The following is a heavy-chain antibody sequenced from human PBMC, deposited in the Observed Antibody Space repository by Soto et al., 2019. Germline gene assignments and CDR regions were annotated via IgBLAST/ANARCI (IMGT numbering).Heavy chain of an antibody. CDR2: IVPTVDTS. CDR3: VRVVAIPGYPDN. D-gene: IGHD5-12*01. CDR1: GYTFTTYG. Sequence: SVKVSCKASGYTFTTYGISWVRQAPGQGLEWMGGIVPTVDTSTYAQKFQGRVTITADKFTNTVYMELSSLRSDDTAVYYCVRVVAIPGYPDNWGQGTLVTVSS. J-gene: IGHJ4*02. V-gene: IGHV1-69*06.